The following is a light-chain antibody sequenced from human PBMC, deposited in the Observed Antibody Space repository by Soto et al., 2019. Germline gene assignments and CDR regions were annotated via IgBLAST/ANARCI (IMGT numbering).Light chain of an antibody. CDR3: SSYTISNTLPFV. V-gene: IGLV2-14*01. J-gene: IGLJ1*01. CDR2: EVT. CDR1: RRDVGGSNY. Sequence: QSALTQPASVSGSPGQSITISCTGTRRDVGGSNYVSWYQQYPGKSPKLLIYEVTHRPSGVSNRFSGSKSGNTASLTISGLQAEDEADYYCSSYTISNTLPFVFGTGTKVTVL.